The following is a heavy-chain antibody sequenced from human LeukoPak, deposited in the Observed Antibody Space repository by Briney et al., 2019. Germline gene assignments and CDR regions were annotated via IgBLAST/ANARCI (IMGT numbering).Heavy chain of an antibody. CDR3: ARSPNYYYYFYMDV. CDR1: GSFINDYS. Sequence: PSETLSLTCAVSGSFINDYSWSWVRQPAGRGLEWIGRFYTGYSTEYNPSLMSRVTILVDRSKSQISLNLRSVTAADTAVYYCARSPNYYYYFYMDVWGQGPRSPSP. J-gene: IGHJ6*03. V-gene: IGHV4-4*07. CDR2: FYTGYST.